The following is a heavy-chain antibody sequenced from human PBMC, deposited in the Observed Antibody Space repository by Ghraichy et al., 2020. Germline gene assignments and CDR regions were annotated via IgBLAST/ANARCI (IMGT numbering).Heavy chain of an antibody. CDR2: VAYDGSLT. Sequence: GGSLRLSCAASGFTLSSYWMHWVRHAPGKGLEWVSHVAYDGSLTNYADSVKGRFTISRDNAKNSLYLQMNSLRDEDTAVYYCARAASSGYYFGFDYWGQGTLVTVSS. J-gene: IGHJ4*02. CDR1: GFTLSSYW. CDR3: ARAASSGYYFGFDY. D-gene: IGHD3-22*01. V-gene: IGHV3-74*01.